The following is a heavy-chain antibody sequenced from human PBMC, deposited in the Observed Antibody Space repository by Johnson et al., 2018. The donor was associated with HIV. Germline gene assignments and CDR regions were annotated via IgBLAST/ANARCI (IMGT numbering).Heavy chain of an antibody. CDR2: IKQDGSEK. CDR3: AREVRRWLQFDAFDI. V-gene: IGHV3-7*01. CDR1: GFTFSSYW. Sequence: VLLVESGGGVVQPGGSLRLSCATSGFTFSSYWMSWVRQAPGKGLEWVANIKQDGSEKYYVDSVKGRFTISRDNFKNTLYLQMNSLRAEDTAVYYCAREVRRWLQFDAFDIWGQGTMVTVSS. D-gene: IGHD5-24*01. J-gene: IGHJ3*02.